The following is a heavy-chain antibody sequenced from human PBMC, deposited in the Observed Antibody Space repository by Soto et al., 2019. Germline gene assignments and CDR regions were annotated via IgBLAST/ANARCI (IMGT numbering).Heavy chain of an antibody. D-gene: IGHD3-3*01. Sequence: EEQLVETGGGLIQPGGSLRLSCAVSGFTVIRDSMNWVRQAPGKGLEWVSVIYSGGTTYHADSVKGRFTISRDNSGNTLFLQMNSLRAEDTAMYYCARPTEWNAFDLWGQGTMVTVSS. V-gene: IGHV3-53*02. CDR2: IYSGGTT. CDR1: GFTVIRDS. CDR3: ARPTEWNAFDL. J-gene: IGHJ3*01.